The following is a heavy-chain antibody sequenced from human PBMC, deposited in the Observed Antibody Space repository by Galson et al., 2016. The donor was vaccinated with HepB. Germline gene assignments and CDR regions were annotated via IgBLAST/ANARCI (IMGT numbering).Heavy chain of an antibody. CDR3: ARVPGGAARPVHFDY. CDR1: GFSFSDYV. Sequence: SLRLSCAASGFSFSDYVMHWVRQAPGKGLEWVAVISYDGSNKYYADSVKGRFTISRDNSKNTLYLQMNSLRAEDTAVYYCARVPGGAARPVHFDYWGQGTLVTVSS. CDR2: ISYDGSNK. D-gene: IGHD6-6*01. V-gene: IGHV3-30-3*01. J-gene: IGHJ4*02.